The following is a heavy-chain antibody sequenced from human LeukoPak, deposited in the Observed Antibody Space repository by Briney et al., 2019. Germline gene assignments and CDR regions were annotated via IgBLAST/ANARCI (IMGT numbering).Heavy chain of an antibody. Sequence: SETLSLTCAVYGGSSSGYYWSWIRQPPGKGLEWIGQIHYSGRADYNPSLKRRVTISVDTSKNQISLNLNSVTAADTAVYYCARFGVDYDMDVWGQGTTVAVSS. J-gene: IGHJ6*02. CDR2: IHYSGRA. CDR3: ARFGVDYDMDV. CDR1: GGSSSGYY. V-gene: IGHV4-59*01. D-gene: IGHD3-16*01.